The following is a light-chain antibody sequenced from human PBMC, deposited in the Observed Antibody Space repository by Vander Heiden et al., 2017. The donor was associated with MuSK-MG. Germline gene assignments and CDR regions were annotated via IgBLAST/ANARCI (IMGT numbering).Light chain of an antibody. CDR1: QGIGSY. V-gene: IGKV1-9*01. J-gene: IGKJ3*01. CDR3: QELNCNP. CDR2: AAS. Sequence: DIQLTQPPSFLSASVGDRVTITCRASQGIGSYLAWDQQRPGKAPKLLIYAASTLQSGVQSRFRGSGSGTEFSLTRSSLQTEDFATYFIQELNCNPFGHGTKVHIK.